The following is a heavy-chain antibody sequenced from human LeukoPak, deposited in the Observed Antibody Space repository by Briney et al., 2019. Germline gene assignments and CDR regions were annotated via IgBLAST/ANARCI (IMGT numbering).Heavy chain of an antibody. J-gene: IGHJ4*02. CDR3: ARSRWGTPGY. Sequence: PGGSLRLSCAASGFTFSDYYMSWSRQALGKGLEWVSYIDTSGSTIYYADSVKGRFTISRENAKNSLYLQMNSLRAEDTAVYYCARSRWGTPGYWGQETLVTVSS. CDR2: IDTSGSTI. V-gene: IGHV3-11*01. CDR1: GFTFSDYY. D-gene: IGHD3-16*01.